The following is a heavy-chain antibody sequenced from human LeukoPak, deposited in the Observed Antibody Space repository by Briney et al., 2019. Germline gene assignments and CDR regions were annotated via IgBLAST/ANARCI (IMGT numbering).Heavy chain of an antibody. D-gene: IGHD6-13*01. CDR2: ISSSSSYI. V-gene: IGHV3-21*01. Sequence: GCLRLSSAPSRVTSSSASMNSVRQSPGQGLEWVSSISSSSSYIYYADSVKGRFTISRDNAKNSLYLQMNSLRAEDTAVYYCARDEYSSSWYDDSHGYWGQGTLVTVCS. CDR1: RVTSSSAS. CDR3: ARDEYSSSWYDDSHGY. J-gene: IGHJ4*02.